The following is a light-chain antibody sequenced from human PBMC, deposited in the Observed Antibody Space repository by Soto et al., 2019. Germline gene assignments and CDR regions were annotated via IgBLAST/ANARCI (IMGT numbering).Light chain of an antibody. Sequence: QSALTEPASVSGSPGQSITISCTGTSSDVGGYNYVSWYQQHPGKAPKLVIYEVSNRPSGVSNRFSGSKSGNTASLTISGLQAEDYADYYCSSYTSSSIDYVFGTGTKLTVL. CDR3: SSYTSSSIDYV. CDR1: SSDVGGYNY. CDR2: EVS. J-gene: IGLJ1*01. V-gene: IGLV2-14*01.